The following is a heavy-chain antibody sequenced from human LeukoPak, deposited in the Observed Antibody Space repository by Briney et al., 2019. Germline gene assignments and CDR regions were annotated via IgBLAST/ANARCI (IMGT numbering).Heavy chain of an antibody. V-gene: IGHV1-8*01. CDR3: ASAPVVVVAAILH. CDR2: MSPNSGNT. CDR1: GYTFTSHD. D-gene: IGHD2-15*01. Sequence: ASVKVSCKASGYTFTSHDINWVRQTTGQGLEWMGWMSPNSGNTGYAQKFQGRVTITADKSTSTAYMELSSLRSEDTAVYYCASAPVVVVAAILHWGQGTLVTVSS. J-gene: IGHJ4*02.